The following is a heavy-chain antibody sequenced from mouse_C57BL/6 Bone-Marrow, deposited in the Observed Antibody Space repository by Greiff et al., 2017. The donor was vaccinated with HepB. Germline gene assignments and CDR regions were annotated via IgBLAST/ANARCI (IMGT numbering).Heavy chain of an antibody. CDR2: IDPSDSYT. CDR1: GYTFTSYW. CDR3: AREGWAYWYFDV. V-gene: IGHV1-50*01. D-gene: IGHD2-3*01. J-gene: IGHJ1*03. Sequence: QVQLQQPGAELVKPGASVKLSCKAFGYTFTSYWMQWVKQRPGQGLEWIGEIDPSDSYTNYNQKFKGKATLTVDTSSSTAYMQLSSLTSEDSAVYYCAREGWAYWYFDVWGTGTTVTVSS.